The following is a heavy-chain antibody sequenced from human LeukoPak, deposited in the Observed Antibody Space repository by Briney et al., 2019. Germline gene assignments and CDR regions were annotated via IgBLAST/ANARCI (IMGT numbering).Heavy chain of an antibody. J-gene: IGHJ4*02. CDR1: GHTFTRYG. CDR2: INTNTGNP. CDR3: ARSYYYGEAKTPAYLDY. D-gene: IGHD3-10*01. V-gene: IGHV7-4-1*02. Sequence: ASGKVSCKASGHTFTRYGMNWVRQAPGQGLEWMGWINTNTGNPTYAQGFTGRFVFSLDTSVSTAYLQISSLKAEDTAVYYCARSYYYGEAKTPAYLDYWGQGILVIVSS.